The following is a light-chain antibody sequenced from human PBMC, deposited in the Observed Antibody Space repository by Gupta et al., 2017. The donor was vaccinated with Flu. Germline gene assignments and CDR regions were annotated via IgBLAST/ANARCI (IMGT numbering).Light chain of an antibody. CDR1: PSISSY. CDR2: GAS. CDR3: QQYYSSPPYT. J-gene: IGKJ2*01. V-gene: IGKV3-15*01. Sequence: DRATISCRASPSISSYLDWYQQKPGKAPKLLMYGASSMHSGIPSRFSGSGSGTEFTLTISSLQSEDFAIYYCQQYYSSPPYTFGQGTKLEIK.